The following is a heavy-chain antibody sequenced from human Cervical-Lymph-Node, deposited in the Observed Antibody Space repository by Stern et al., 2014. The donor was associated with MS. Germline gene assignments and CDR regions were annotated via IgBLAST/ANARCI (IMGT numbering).Heavy chain of an antibody. D-gene: IGHD2-15*01. J-gene: IGHJ6*02. CDR2: INPSGAT. Sequence: QLVQSGSELKKPGASVKVSCKASEYTHNNYLIHWVRQAPGQRPDWMGGINPSGATNYAQKVQDRVTMTTDASTSTFYMELSRLRSEDTAVYYCAVRYCSGGRCYSVPDVWGQGTTVIVSS. CDR1: EYTHNNYL. V-gene: IGHV1-46*02. CDR3: AVRYCSGGRCYSVPDV.